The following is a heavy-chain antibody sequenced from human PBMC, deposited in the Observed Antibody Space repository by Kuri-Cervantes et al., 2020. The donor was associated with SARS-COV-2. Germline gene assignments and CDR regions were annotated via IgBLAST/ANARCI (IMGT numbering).Heavy chain of an antibody. J-gene: IGHJ5*01. CDR3: AREGRSYGSGSYYSGGDWFDP. CDR1: GGSISSSSYY. CDR2: IYYSGST. V-gene: IGHV4-39*07. Sequence: SETLSLTCTVSGGSISSSSYYWGWIRQPPGKGLEWIGSIYYSGSTYYNPSLKSRVTISVDTSKNQFSLELSSVTAADTAVYYCAREGRSYGSGSYYSGGDWFDPWGPGTLVTVSS. D-gene: IGHD3-10*01.